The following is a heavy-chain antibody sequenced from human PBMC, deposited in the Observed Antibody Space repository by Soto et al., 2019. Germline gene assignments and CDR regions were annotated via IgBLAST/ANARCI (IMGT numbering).Heavy chain of an antibody. J-gene: IGHJ6*02. V-gene: IGHV3-30-3*01. CDR2: ISYDGSNK. Sequence: GGSLRLSCAASGFTFISYAMHWVRQAPGKGLEWVAVISYDGSNKYYADSVKGRFTISRDNSKNTLYLQMNSLRAEDTAVYYCARDHLRFLEWLGTLSYGMDVWGQGTTVTV. CDR3: ARDHLRFLEWLGTLSYGMDV. D-gene: IGHD3-3*01. CDR1: GFTFISYA.